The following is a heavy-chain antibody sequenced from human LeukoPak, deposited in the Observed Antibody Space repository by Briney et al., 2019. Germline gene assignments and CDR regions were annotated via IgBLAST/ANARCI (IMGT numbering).Heavy chain of an antibody. J-gene: IGHJ4*02. V-gene: IGHV3-7*04. CDR2: IKQDGSKK. CDR3: TRVGYIDEGIDY. Sequence: GWSLRLSCTASGFTFSSYGMHWVRQAPGKGLEWVANIKQDGSKKSYVDSVKGRFTISRDNAKNSLYLQMNSLRAEDTAIYYCTRVGYIDEGIDYWGQGTLVTVSS. D-gene: IGHD5-24*01. CDR1: GFTFSSYG.